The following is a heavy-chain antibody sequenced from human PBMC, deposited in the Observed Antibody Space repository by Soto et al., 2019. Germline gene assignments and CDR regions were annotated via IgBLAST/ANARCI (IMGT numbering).Heavy chain of an antibody. V-gene: IGHV1-18*01. Sequence: ASVEVSCKASGYTFTSYGISWVRQAPGQGLEWMGWISAYNGNTNYAQKLQGRVTMTTDKSTSTAYMELSSLRSEDTAVDYCAKDISSVVCNIWAKGTRVTVS. CDR2: ISAYNGNT. J-gene: IGHJ3*02. CDR1: GYTFTSYG. D-gene: IGHD6-6*01. CDR3: AKDISSVVCNI.